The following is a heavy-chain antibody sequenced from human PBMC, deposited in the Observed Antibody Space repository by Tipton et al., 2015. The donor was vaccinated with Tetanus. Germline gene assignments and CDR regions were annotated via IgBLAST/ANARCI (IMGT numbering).Heavy chain of an antibody. CDR1: GYTFTGYY. CDR3: ARDRGDYIYYGMDV. Sequence: QLVQSGAEVKKPGASVKVSCKASGYTFTGYYIYWVRQAPGQGLERMGWLDPNSGGTVYAQKFQGRVTMTRDTSISTAYMELRSLRSDDTAVYYCARDRGDYIYYGMDVWGPGTTVTVS. V-gene: IGHV1-2*02. J-gene: IGHJ6*02. CDR2: LDPNSGGT.